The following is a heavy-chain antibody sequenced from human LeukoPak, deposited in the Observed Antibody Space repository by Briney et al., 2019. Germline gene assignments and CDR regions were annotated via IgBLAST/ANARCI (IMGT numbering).Heavy chain of an antibody. Sequence: SETLSLTCSVSGGSLKSYYWNWIRQPPGKGLEWIGYIYHSGSTNYNHYFRSRVTISLDRSKSHFSLNLTSVTPADTAIYYCARVGGLTTINNAAVDIWRHGTMVTVSS. V-gene: IGHV4-59*01. D-gene: IGHD5-24*01. CDR1: GGSLKSYY. CDR3: ARVGGLTTINNAAVDI. J-gene: IGHJ3*02. CDR2: IYHSGST.